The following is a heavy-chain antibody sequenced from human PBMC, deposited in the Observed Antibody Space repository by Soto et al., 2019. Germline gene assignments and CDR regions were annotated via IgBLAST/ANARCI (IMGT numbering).Heavy chain of an antibody. J-gene: IGHJ6*02. Sequence: SETLSLTCTVSGGSISSGDYYWSWIRQPPGKGLEWIGYIYYSGSTYYNPSLKSRVTISVDTSKNQFSLKLSSVTAADTAVYYCARDDYGSGSYLLFSGGMDVWGQGTTVT. CDR2: IYYSGST. CDR1: GGSISSGDYY. D-gene: IGHD3-10*01. V-gene: IGHV4-30-4*01. CDR3: ARDDYGSGSYLLFSGGMDV.